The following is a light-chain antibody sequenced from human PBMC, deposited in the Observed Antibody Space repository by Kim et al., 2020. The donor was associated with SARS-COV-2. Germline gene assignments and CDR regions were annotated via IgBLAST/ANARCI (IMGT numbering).Light chain of an antibody. V-gene: IGLV3-21*01. CDR1: DIGTKS. Sequence: SYELTQSPSVSVAPRKTARITCGGNDIGTKSVQWYQQRPGQAPILVISHDSDRPSGIPERFSGSNSGNTATLTISRAEAGDEADYYCQVWDSTGDQAWVFGGGTKVTVL. CDR3: QVWDSTGDQAWV. CDR2: HDS. J-gene: IGLJ3*02.